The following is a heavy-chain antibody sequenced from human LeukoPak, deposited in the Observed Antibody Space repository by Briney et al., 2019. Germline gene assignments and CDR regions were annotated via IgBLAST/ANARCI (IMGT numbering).Heavy chain of an antibody. CDR3: ARHGSDGPIDY. J-gene: IGHJ4*02. CDR2: VYPGDSDT. V-gene: IGHV5-51*01. D-gene: IGHD5-24*01. Sequence: GESLKISCKGSGSSFTSYWIAWVRKLPGKGLEWMGIVYPGDSDTRYSPSFQGQVTMSADKSISTAYLQWSSLKASDTAIYYCARHGSDGPIDYWGQGSLVTVSS. CDR1: GSSFTSYW.